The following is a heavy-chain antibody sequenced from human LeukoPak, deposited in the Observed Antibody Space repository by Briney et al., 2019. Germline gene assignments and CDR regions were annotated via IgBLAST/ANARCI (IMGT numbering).Heavy chain of an antibody. CDR2: ISYDGSNK. CDR1: GFTFSSYA. Sequence: GGSLRLSCAASGFTFSSYAMHWVRQAPGKELEWVAVISYDGSNKYYADSVKGRFTISRDNSKNTLYLQMNSLRAEDTAVYYCARAPGWYYFDYWGQGTLVTVSS. V-gene: IGHV3-30-3*01. J-gene: IGHJ4*02. D-gene: IGHD6-19*01. CDR3: ARAPGWYYFDY.